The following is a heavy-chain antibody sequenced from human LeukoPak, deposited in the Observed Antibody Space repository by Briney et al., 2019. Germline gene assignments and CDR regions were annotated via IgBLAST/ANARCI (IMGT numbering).Heavy chain of an antibody. CDR3: ATGLFHFDY. CDR2: IEEDGSEK. J-gene: IGHJ4*02. V-gene: IGHV3-7*01. Sequence: PGGSLRLSCAASGFTFSSYGMHWVRQAPGKGLEWVANIEEDGSEKYYVDSVKGRFTISRDNAKNSLYLQMNSLRAEDTAVYYCATGLFHFDYWGQGTLVTV. CDR1: GFTFSSYG. D-gene: IGHD2-21*01.